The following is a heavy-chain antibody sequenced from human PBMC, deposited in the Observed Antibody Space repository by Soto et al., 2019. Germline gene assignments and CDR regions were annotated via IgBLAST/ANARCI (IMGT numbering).Heavy chain of an antibody. CDR1: GGSISSSRYY. J-gene: IGHJ4*02. D-gene: IGHD3-22*01. CDR3: ARIAYFFDSTGNYQPSPFDX. Sequence: SETLSLTCTVSGGSISSSRYYWAWIRQPPGKGLELIGNIYHTGNNYYNPSLESRVTVYVDTSKNQFSLKLTSVTAEDAAVYYCARIAYFFDSTGNYQPSPFDXWGQVTLGTVSX. CDR2: IYHTGNN. V-gene: IGHV4-39*01.